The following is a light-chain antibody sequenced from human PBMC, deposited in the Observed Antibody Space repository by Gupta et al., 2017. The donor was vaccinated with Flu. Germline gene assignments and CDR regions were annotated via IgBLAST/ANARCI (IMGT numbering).Light chain of an antibody. J-gene: IGKJ2*02. CDR2: TTS. CDR3: QQSYDIPRT. Sequence: DIEITQSPSSLSASIGDRVTITCRASQSITNYLNWYQQKPGKAPELLIYTTSNLHSGVPSRFSGDGFGTDFTLTISSLQPEDIATYYCQQSYDIPRTFGQGTKLDIK. V-gene: IGKV1-39*01. CDR1: QSITNY.